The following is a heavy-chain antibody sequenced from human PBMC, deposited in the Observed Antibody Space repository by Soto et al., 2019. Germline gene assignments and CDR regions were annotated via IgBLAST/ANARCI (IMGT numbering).Heavy chain of an antibody. CDR2: IYSGGST. D-gene: IGHD3-10*01. J-gene: IGHJ6*03. CDR3: ARDRYYYGSGSYGPPYYYYYYMDV. V-gene: IGHV3-53*04. CDR1: GFTVSSNY. Sequence: EVQLVESGGGLVQPGGSLRLSCAASGFTVSSNYMSWVRQAPGKGLEWVSVIYSGGSTYYADSVQGRFTISRHNSKNTLYLQMNSLRAEDTAVYYCARDRYYYGSGSYGPPYYYYYYMDVWGKGTTVTVSS.